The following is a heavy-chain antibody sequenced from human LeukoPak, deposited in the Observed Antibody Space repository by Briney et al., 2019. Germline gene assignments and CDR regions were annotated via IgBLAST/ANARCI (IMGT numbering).Heavy chain of an antibody. D-gene: IGHD3-10*01. CDR1: GFTFSSYS. Sequence: GGSLRLSCAASGFTFSSYSMNWVRQAPGKGLEWVSCISSSSSYIYYADSVKGRFTISRDNAKNSLYLQMNSLRAEDTAVYYCAKMIREFGYYYYYMDVWGKGTTVTVSS. CDR2: ISSSSSYI. V-gene: IGHV3-21*04. J-gene: IGHJ6*03. CDR3: AKMIREFGYYYYYMDV.